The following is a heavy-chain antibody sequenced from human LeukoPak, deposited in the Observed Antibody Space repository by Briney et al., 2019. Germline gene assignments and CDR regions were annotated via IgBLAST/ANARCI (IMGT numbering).Heavy chain of an antibody. CDR2: IIPIFGTA. CDR3: ARDQMKIHCSGGFCYSGWDS. Sequence: ASVKVSCKASGGSFSSYEITWVRQAPGQGLEWMGGIIPIFGTARYAQQFQGRVTISADKSTNTAYMELSSLRSEDTAVYYCARDQMKIHCSGGFCYSGWDSWGQGTPVTVSS. J-gene: IGHJ4*02. D-gene: IGHD2-15*01. V-gene: IGHV1-69*06. CDR1: GGSFSSYE.